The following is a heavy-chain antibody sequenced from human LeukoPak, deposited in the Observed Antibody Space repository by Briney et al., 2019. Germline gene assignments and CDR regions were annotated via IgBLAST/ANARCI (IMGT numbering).Heavy chain of an antibody. D-gene: IGHD6-6*01. J-gene: IGHJ4*02. Sequence: SETLSLTCAVYGGSFSGYYWSWIRQPPGKGLEWIGEINHSGSTNYNPSLKSRVTISVDTSKNQFSLKLSSVTAADTAVYYCASAWGYSSSPLAPFDCWGQGTLVTVSS. CDR3: ASAWGYSSSPLAPFDC. CDR1: GGSFSGYY. CDR2: INHSGST. V-gene: IGHV4-34*01.